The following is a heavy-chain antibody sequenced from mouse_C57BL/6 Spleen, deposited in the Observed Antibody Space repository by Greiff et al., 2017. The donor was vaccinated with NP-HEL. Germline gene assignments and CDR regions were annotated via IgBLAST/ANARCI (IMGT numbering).Heavy chain of an antibody. V-gene: IGHV5-17*01. CDR2: ISSGSSTI. Sequence: EVMLVESGGGLVKPGGSLKLSCAASGFTFSDYGMHWVRQAPEKGLEWVAYISSGSSTIYYADTVKGRFTISRDNAKNTLFLQMTSLRSEDTAMYYCASYGYDYAMDYWGQGTSVTVSS. CDR3: ASYGYDYAMDY. J-gene: IGHJ4*01. CDR1: GFTFSDYG. D-gene: IGHD2-2*01.